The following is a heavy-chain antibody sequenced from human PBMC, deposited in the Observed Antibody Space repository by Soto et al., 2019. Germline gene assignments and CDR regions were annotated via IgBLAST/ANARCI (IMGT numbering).Heavy chain of an antibody. Sequence: GSSVKVSCKASGGTFSSYAISWVRQAPGQGLEWMGGIIPIFGTANYAQKFQGRVTITADESTSTAYMELSSLRSEDTAVYYCARSGYSYGYWSFSWFDPWGQGTLVTVSS. CDR1: GGTFSSYA. CDR2: IIPIFGTA. V-gene: IGHV1-69*13. D-gene: IGHD5-18*01. CDR3: ARSGYSYGYWSFSWFDP. J-gene: IGHJ5*02.